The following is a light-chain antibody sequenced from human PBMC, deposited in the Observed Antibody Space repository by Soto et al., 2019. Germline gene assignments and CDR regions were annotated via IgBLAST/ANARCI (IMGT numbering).Light chain of an antibody. CDR2: GNS. Sequence: QSVLTQPPSVSGAPGQRVTISCTGISSNIGAGYDVHWYQQLPGTAPKLLINGNSNRPSGVPDRFSGSKSGTSASLAITGIQAEDEAEYYCKSFDSSLRGFSVVFGGGTKLTVL. V-gene: IGLV1-40*01. J-gene: IGLJ2*01. CDR3: KSFDSSLRGFSVV. CDR1: SSNIGAGYD.